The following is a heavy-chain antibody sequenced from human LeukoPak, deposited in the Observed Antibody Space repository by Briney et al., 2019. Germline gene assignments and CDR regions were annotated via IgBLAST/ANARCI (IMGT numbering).Heavy chain of an antibody. V-gene: IGHV1-2*02. Sequence: ASVKVSCKASGYTFTGYYMHWVRQAPGQGLEWMGWINPNSGGTNYAQKFRGRVTMTRDTSISTAYMELSRLRSDDTAVYYCARVGDYDILTGHFDYWGQGTLVTVSS. D-gene: IGHD3-9*01. J-gene: IGHJ4*02. CDR2: INPNSGGT. CDR1: GYTFTGYY. CDR3: ARVGDYDILTGHFDY.